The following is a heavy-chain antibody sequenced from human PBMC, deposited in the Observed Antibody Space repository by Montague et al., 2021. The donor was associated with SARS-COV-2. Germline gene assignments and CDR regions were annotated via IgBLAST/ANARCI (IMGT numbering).Heavy chain of an antibody. Sequence: SETLSLTCSVSGDSVNRNYWSWVQQPPGKGLEWLGYIFNSGSTYNPSLNSRVTMLLDTSKNHFSLNLIAVTAADTAVYYCSKASRGYGGDFDSWGQGTLVTVSS. CDR2: IFNSGST. J-gene: IGHJ4*02. D-gene: IGHD4-23*01. CDR1: GDSVNRNY. V-gene: IGHV4-59*02. CDR3: SKASRGYGGDFDS.